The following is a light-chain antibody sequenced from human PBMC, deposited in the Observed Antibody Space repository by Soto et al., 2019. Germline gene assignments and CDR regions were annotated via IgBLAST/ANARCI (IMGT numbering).Light chain of an antibody. V-gene: IGKV3-20*01. CDR3: QHYGSSTRT. Sequence: EDDLTQSPGTLSLSPGDTATLSCRATQSISSGYLAWYQQKPGQAPRLLIYGASSRANGIPDRFSGIGSGADFTLTITGLEPDDFAVYYCQHYGSSTRTFGQGTKVDIK. CDR2: GAS. J-gene: IGKJ1*01. CDR1: QSISSGY.